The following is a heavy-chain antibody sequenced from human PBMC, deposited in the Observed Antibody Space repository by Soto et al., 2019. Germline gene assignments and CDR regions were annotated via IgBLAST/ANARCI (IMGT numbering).Heavy chain of an antibody. CDR3: SRDRLTLVERVTTAYYYYGMDV. J-gene: IGHJ6*02. Sequence: PSETLSLTCTVSGGSISSGDYYWSWIRQPPGKGMEWIGYIYYSGSTYYKPSLKSRVTISVDTSKNQFSLKLSSVTAADLAVYYCSRDRLTLVERVTTAYYYYGMDVWGQGTTVTVSS. D-gene: IGHD4-4*01. V-gene: IGHV4-30-4*01. CDR1: GGSISSGDYY. CDR2: IYYSGST.